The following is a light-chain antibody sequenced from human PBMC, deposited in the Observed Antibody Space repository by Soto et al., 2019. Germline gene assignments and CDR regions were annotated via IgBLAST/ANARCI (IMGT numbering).Light chain of an antibody. J-gene: IGKJ2*03. CDR2: DVF. Sequence: AIQLTQSPSSLSASVGDRVTITCRAGQAISGAVAWYQQRPGKTPELLIFDVFSLQRGVPSRFSGGGSGTDFTLTIDGRQPVDFATYYCQQFKTYPYSFGPGTKV. V-gene: IGKV1-13*02. CDR3: QQFKTYPYS. CDR1: QAISGA.